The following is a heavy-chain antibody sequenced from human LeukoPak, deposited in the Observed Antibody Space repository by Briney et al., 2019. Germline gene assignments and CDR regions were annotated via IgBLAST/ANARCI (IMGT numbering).Heavy chain of an antibody. CDR2: INPSGGST. Sequence: ASVKVSCKASGYIFTSYYMHWVRQAPGQGLEWMGIINPSGGSTSYAQKFQGRVTMTRDTSTSTVYMELSSLRSEDTAVYYCARDVRYNWNDPSSFDYWGQGTLVTVSS. J-gene: IGHJ4*02. V-gene: IGHV1-46*01. D-gene: IGHD1-20*01. CDR3: ARDVRYNWNDPSSFDY. CDR1: GYIFTSYY.